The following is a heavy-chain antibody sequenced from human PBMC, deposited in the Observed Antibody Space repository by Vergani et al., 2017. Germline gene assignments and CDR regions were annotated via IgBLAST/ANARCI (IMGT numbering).Heavy chain of an antibody. CDR1: GGTFSSYA. CDR2: IIPIFGTA. CDR3: ARDRGATVTTSLDYYXMDV. V-gene: IGHV1-69*01. Sequence: QVQLVQSGAEVKKPGSSVKVSCKASGGTFSSYAISWVRQAPGQGLEWMGGIIPIFGTANYAQKFQGRVTITADESTSTAYMELSSLRSEDTAVYYCARDRGATVTTSLDYYXMDVWGKGTTVTVSS. D-gene: IGHD4-17*01. J-gene: IGHJ6*03.